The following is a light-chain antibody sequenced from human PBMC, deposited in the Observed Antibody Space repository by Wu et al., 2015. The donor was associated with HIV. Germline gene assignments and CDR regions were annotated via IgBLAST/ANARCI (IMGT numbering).Light chain of an antibody. J-gene: IGKJ1*01. CDR1: QGISSY. V-gene: IGKV1-9*01. CDR3: QQLNSYPPWT. Sequence: IQLTQSPSSLSASVGDRVTITCRASQGISSYLAWYQQKPGKAPKLLIYAASTLQSGVPSRFSGSGSGTDFTLTISSLQPEDFATYYCQQLNSYPPWTFGQGTKVGNQ. CDR2: AAS.